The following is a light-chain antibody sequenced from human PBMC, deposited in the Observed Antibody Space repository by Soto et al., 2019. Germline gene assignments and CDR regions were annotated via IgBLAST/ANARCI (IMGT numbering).Light chain of an antibody. J-gene: IGKJ5*01. CDR3: QQYGSSPPIT. V-gene: IGKV3-20*01. Sequence: EIVMTQSPGTLSLSPGERATLSCRASQSVSSSYLAWYQQKPGQAPRLLIHGASSRATGIPDRFSGSGSGTDFTLTLSRLEPEDFAVYYCQQYGSSPPITFGQGTRLEIK. CDR2: GAS. CDR1: QSVSSSY.